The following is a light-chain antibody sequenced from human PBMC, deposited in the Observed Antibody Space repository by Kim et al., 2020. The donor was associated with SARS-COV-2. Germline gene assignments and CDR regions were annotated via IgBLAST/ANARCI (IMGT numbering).Light chain of an antibody. J-gene: IGLJ2*01. CDR2: YDR. V-gene: IGLV3-21*04. Sequence: SVAPGKTARMTCGGNNIGSQRVHWYQQKPGQAPVLVIYYDRDRPSGIPERFSGSNSGNPATLTISRVEAGDEADYYCQVWDSSSVVFGGGTQLTVL. CDR3: QVWDSSSVV. CDR1: NIGSQR.